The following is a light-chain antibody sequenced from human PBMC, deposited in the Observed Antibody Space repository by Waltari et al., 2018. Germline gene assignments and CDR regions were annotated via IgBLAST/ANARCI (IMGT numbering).Light chain of an antibody. J-gene: IGLJ2*01. CDR1: SGDVGGYKY. CDR2: DVS. CDR3: SSYTSSSTLA. V-gene: IGLV2-14*03. Sequence: QSALTQPASVSGSPGQSITISTGTSGDVGGYKYVSWYKQHPGKAPKLMIYDVSNRPSGVSDRFSGSKSGNTASLTISGLQAEDEADYYCSSYTSSSTLAFGGGTKLTVL.